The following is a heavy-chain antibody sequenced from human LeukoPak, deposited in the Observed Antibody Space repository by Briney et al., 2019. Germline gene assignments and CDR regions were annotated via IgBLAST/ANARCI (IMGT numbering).Heavy chain of an antibody. J-gene: IGHJ4*02. V-gene: IGHV3-30*04. CDR1: GFTFGDYA. Sequence: GGSLRLSCTASGFTFGDYAMSWVRQAPGKGLEWVAVISYDGSNKYYADSVKGRFTISRDNSKNTLYLQMNSLRAEDTAVYYCAKDRSSGYYYEGYFDYWGQGTLVTVSS. CDR2: ISYDGSNK. CDR3: AKDRSSGYYYEGYFDY. D-gene: IGHD3-22*01.